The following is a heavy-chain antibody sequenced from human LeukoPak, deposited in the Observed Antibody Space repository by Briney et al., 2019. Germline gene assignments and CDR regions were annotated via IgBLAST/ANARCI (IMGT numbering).Heavy chain of an antibody. CDR1: GFSFSSYA. Sequence: PGGSLRLSCAASGFSFSSYAMSWVRQAPGKGLEWVSSISVSGADIYYADSVKGRFTTSRDKSKNTLYLQMTSLRAEDTAVYYRAKVDSSGWYPDDAFDVWGQGTTVTVS. CDR3: AKVDSSGWYPDDAFDV. V-gene: IGHV3-23*01. CDR2: ISVSGADI. J-gene: IGHJ3*01. D-gene: IGHD6-19*01.